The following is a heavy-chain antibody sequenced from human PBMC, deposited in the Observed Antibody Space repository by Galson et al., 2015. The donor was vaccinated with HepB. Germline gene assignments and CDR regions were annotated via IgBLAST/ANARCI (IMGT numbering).Heavy chain of an antibody. CDR2: IYWDDDK. CDR3: AHSTVRGHAFDI. V-gene: IGHV2-5*02. CDR1: GFSLSTSGVG. J-gene: IGHJ3*02. Sequence: PALVKPTQTLTLTCTFSGFSLSTSGVGVGWIRPPPGKALEWLALIYWDDDKRYSPSLKSRLTITKDTSKNQVVLTMTNMDPVDTATHYCAHSTVRGHAFDIWGQGTMVTVSS. D-gene: IGHD3-10*01.